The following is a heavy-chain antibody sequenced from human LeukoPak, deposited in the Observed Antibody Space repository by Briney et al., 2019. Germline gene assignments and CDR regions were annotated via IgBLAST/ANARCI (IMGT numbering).Heavy chain of an antibody. CDR3: AKDWNILTGRNCFDP. D-gene: IGHD3-9*01. Sequence: ASVKVSCKASGYTFNNYGISWVRQAPGQGLEWVGWVSSYNGDTNYAQRFQGRVTMSTDTSTSTAYMELRSLRFDDTAIYYCAKDWNILTGRNCFDPRGQGTLVTVSS. V-gene: IGHV1-18*01. CDR2: VSSYNGDT. J-gene: IGHJ5*02. CDR1: GYTFNNYG.